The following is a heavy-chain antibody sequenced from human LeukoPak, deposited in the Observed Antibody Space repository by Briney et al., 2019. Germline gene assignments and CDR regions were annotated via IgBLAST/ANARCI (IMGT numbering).Heavy chain of an antibody. V-gene: IGHV4-31*03. CDR1: GGSVSSGGYY. Sequence: SETLSLTCTVSGGSVSSGGYYWSWIRQHPGKGLEWIGYIYYSGSTYYNPSLKSRVTISVGTSKNQFSLKLSSVTAADTAVYYCARDRELGYWGQGTLVIVSS. D-gene: IGHD1-1*01. CDR2: IYYSGST. CDR3: ARDRELGY. J-gene: IGHJ4*02.